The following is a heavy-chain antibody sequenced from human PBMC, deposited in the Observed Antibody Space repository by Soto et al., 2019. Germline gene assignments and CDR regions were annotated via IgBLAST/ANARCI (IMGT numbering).Heavy chain of an antibody. CDR3: ARHTTDPEDYGDYVWDY. V-gene: IGHV4-39*01. J-gene: IGHJ4*02. Sequence: QLQLQESGPGLVKPSETLSLTCTVSGGSISSSSYYWGWIRQPPGKGLEWIGSIYYSGSTYYNPSLKSRVTISVDTSKNQFSLKLSSVTAADTAVYYCARHTTDPEDYGDYVWDYWGQGTLVTVSS. CDR2: IYYSGST. D-gene: IGHD4-17*01. CDR1: GGSISSSSYY.